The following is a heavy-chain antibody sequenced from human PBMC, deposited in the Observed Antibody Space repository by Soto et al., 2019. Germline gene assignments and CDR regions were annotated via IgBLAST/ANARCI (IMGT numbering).Heavy chain of an antibody. D-gene: IGHD3-3*02. Sequence: QVQLLESGRGLVKPSETLSLTCSVSGDSVTNHYWSWIRQPPGKGLEWIGFLHYSGNTYNNPSLRSRVTTSVDTSRNQFSLKLASVTAADTAVYYCARGKSAMNILSDWGQGTLVTVSS. V-gene: IGHV4-59*02. CDR3: ARGKSAMNILSD. CDR1: GDSVTNHY. CDR2: LHYSGNT. J-gene: IGHJ4*02.